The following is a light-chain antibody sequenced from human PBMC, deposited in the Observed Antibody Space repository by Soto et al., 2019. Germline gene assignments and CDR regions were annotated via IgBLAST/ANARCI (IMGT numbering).Light chain of an antibody. CDR1: QTISSW. J-gene: IGKJ1*01. CDR3: QHYNSYSEA. V-gene: IGKV1-5*03. CDR2: KAS. Sequence: DIQMTQSPSTLSGSVGDRVTITCRASQTISSWLAWYQQQKGKAPKLLIYKASTLKSGVPSRFRGRGSGTEFTLTISRLQPDDFETYYCQHYNSYSEAFGQGTKVDIK.